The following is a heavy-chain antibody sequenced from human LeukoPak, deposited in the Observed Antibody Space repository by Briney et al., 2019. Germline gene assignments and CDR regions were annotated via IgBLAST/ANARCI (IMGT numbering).Heavy chain of an antibody. V-gene: IGHV3-23*01. D-gene: IGHD3-22*01. J-gene: IGHJ3*02. CDR1: GFTFSSYA. CDR2: ISGSGGST. CDR3: AKDSLITMIAGAFDI. Sequence: SGGSLRLSCAASGFTFSSYATSWVRQAPGKGLEWVSAISGSGGSTYYADSVKGRFTISRDNSKNTLYLQMNSLRAEDTAVYYCAKDSLITMIAGAFDIWGQGTMVTVSS.